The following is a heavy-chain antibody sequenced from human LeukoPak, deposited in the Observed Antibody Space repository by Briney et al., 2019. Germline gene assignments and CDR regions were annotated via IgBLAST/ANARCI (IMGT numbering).Heavy chain of an antibody. D-gene: IGHD3-22*01. V-gene: IGHV1-8*01. CDR3: ARAIQDPYYYDSSGYELDY. J-gene: IGHJ4*02. CDR1: GYTFTSYD. Sequence: GASVKVSCKASGYTFTSYDINWVRQATGQGLEWMGWMNPNSGNTGYARKFQGRVTMTRNTSISTAYMELSSLRSEDTAVYYCARAIQDPYYYDSSGYELDYWGQGTLVTVSS. CDR2: MNPNSGNT.